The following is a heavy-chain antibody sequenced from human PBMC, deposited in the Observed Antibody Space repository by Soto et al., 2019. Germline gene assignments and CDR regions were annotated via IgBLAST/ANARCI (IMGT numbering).Heavy chain of an antibody. CDR2: IYYSGST. Sequence: SETLSLTCTVSGGSVSSGSYYWSWIRQHPGKGLEWIGYIYYSGSTYYNPSLKSRVTISVDTSKNQFSLKLSSVTAADTAVYYCARAVGLGSGYVNYYYGMDVWGQGTTVTVSS. CDR3: ARAVGLGSGYVNYYYGMDV. V-gene: IGHV4-31*03. CDR1: GGSVSSGSYY. J-gene: IGHJ6*02. D-gene: IGHD5-12*01.